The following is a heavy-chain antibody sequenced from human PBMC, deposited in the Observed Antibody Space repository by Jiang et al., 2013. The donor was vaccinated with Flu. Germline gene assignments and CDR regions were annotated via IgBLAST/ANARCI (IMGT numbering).Heavy chain of an antibody. CDR1: GYSFTTYW. CDR3: ARHRLAAARTSDAFDI. Sequence: GAEVKKPGESLTLSCECSGYSFTTYWIGWVRQMPGKGLEWMGIIYPGDYDTRYSPSFQGQVTISADKSIDTAYLQWSSLRASDTAMYYCARHRLAAARTSDAFDIWGQGTVVTVSS. J-gene: IGHJ3*02. D-gene: IGHD6-13*01. CDR2: IYPGDYDT. V-gene: IGHV5-51*01.